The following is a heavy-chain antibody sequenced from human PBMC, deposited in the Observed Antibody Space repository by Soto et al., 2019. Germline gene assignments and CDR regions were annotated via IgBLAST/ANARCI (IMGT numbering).Heavy chain of an antibody. J-gene: IGHJ4*02. D-gene: IGHD6-19*01. CDR3: ARDLGWAFDS. Sequence: EVQLVESGGGSVQPGGSLRLSCAASGFTFSTFSMNWVRQAPGRGLEWISYISGGGRPISYADSVKGRFTISRDNAMNSLYLQMDSLTDEDTAVYYCARDLGWAFDSWGQGTLVTVSS. V-gene: IGHV3-48*02. CDR2: ISGGGRPI. CDR1: GFTFSTFS.